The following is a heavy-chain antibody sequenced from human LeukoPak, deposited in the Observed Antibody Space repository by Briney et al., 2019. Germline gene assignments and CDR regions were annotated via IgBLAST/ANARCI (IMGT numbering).Heavy chain of an antibody. CDR1: GFTFSSYE. D-gene: IGHD3-22*01. CDR3: ARSYYEGDY. Sequence: GGSLRLSCAASGFTFSSYEMNWVRQAPGKGLEWVSSISSSSSYIYHADSVKGRLTISRDNAKNSLYLQMNSLRAEDTAVYYCARSYYEGDYWGQGTLVTVSS. CDR2: ISSSSSYI. V-gene: IGHV3-21*01. J-gene: IGHJ4*02.